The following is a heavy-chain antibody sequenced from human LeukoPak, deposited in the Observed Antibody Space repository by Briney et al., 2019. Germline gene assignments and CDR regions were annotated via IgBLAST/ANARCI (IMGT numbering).Heavy chain of an antibody. D-gene: IGHD2-21*01. V-gene: IGHV3-48*02. Sequence: GGSLRLSCAASGSTFSSYSMNWVRQAPGKGLEWVSYISSGAGTTYYADSVKGRFTISRDNAKNSLDLQMNSLRDEDTAVYFCAKGSAYYSSWFDSWGQGTLVTVSS. J-gene: IGHJ5*01. CDR3: AKGSAYYSSWFDS. CDR2: ISSGAGTT. CDR1: GSTFSSYS.